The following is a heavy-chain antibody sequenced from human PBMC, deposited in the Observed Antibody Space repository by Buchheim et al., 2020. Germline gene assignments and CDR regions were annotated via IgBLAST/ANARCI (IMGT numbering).Heavy chain of an antibody. Sequence: QVQLVQSGAEVKKPGASVTVSCKASGYTFTSYYMHWVRQAPGQGLEWLGIINPVGGSTTYAQGFQGRVTMTRDTSTSTCYVELSSLRSDDTAVFYCARGGIPAALVDKYLGQGT. V-gene: IGHV1-46*03. CDR2: INPVGGST. D-gene: IGHD2-8*02. J-gene: IGHJ4*02. CDR1: GYTFTSYY. CDR3: ARGGIPAALVDKY.